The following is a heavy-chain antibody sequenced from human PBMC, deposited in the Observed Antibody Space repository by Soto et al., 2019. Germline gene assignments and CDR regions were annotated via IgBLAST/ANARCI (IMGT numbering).Heavy chain of an antibody. CDR1: GYTFTSYA. Sequence: QVQLVQSGAEVKKPGASVKVSCKASGYTFTSYAISWVREAPGQGIEWMGWISAYNGNTNYAQKLQGRVTMTTDTSTSTAYMELRSLRSDDTAVYYCARGGAAAQDYYYGMDVWGQGTTVTVSS. V-gene: IGHV1-18*01. CDR3: ARGGAAAQDYYYGMDV. CDR2: ISAYNGNT. D-gene: IGHD6-13*01. J-gene: IGHJ6*02.